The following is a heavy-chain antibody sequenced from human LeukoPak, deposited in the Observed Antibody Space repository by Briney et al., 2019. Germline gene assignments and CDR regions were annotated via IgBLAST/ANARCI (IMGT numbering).Heavy chain of an antibody. J-gene: IGHJ4*02. CDR2: ISAYNGNT. CDR3: ARDQDYYDSSGYYYY. V-gene: IGHV1-18*01. CDR1: GYTFTSYG. D-gene: IGHD3-22*01. Sequence: ASVKVSCKASGYTFTSYGISWVRQAPGQGLEWMGWISAYNGNTNYAQKLQGRVTMTTDTSTSTAYMELSSLRSEDTAVYYCARDQDYYDSSGYYYYWGQGTLVTVSS.